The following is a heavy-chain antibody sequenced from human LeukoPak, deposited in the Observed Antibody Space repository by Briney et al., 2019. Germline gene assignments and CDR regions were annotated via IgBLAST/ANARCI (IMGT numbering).Heavy chain of an antibody. CDR3: PRHPKLDF. CDR2: INTNSGGT. J-gene: IGHJ4*02. CDR1: GDTFTDYN. Sequence: ASVTLSCTASGDTFTDYNMHWGRHAPRQGLEWVGWINTNSGGTIYAQTSQNRVTLTRVTSITTAYMELSRLISADTAAYYCPRHPKLDFWGPGTLVIVSS. V-gene: IGHV1-2*02.